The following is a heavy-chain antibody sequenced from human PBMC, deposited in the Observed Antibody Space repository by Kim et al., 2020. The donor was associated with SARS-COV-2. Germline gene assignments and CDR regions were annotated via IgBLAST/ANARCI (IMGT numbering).Heavy chain of an antibody. Sequence: GGSLRLSCAASGFTFSSYWMCWVRQAPGKGLEWVANIKQDGSEKYYVDSVKGRFTISRDNAKNSLYLQMNSLRAEDTAVYYCAREGTGYYNYYYYYYGMDVWGQGTTVTVSS. V-gene: IGHV3-7*03. CDR1: GFTFSSYW. CDR3: AREGTGYYNYYYYYYGMDV. J-gene: IGHJ6*02. D-gene: IGHD3-9*01. CDR2: IKQDGSEK.